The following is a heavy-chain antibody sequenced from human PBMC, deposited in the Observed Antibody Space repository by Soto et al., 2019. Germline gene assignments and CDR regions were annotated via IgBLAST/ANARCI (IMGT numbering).Heavy chain of an antibody. CDR1: GYTFTDYY. V-gene: IGHV1-2*02. CDR3: ARCHRGLRCHLDY. D-gene: IGHD4-17*01. CDR2: ISPKSGGE. Sequence: WASVKVSCKASGYTFTDYYIQWVRQAPGQGLEYMGWISPKSGGEAHAQEFRGRVTMTRGTSVNSAYLHLSSLTSDDTAVYFCARCHRGLRCHLDYWGQGTLVTVSS. J-gene: IGHJ4*02.